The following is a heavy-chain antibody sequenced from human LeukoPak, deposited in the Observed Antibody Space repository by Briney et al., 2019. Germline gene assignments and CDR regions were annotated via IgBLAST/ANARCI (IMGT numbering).Heavy chain of an antibody. D-gene: IGHD6-19*01. CDR1: GGSISSSYYY. Sequence: SETLSLTCTVSGGSISSSYYYWGWIRQPPGKGLEWIGSIYYSGSTYYNPSLKSRVTISVDTSKNQFSLKLRSVTAADTAVYYCARDQYSSGWYRSNYYYGMDVWGQGTTVTVSS. V-gene: IGHV4-39*02. J-gene: IGHJ6*02. CDR2: IYYSGST. CDR3: ARDQYSSGWYRSNYYYGMDV.